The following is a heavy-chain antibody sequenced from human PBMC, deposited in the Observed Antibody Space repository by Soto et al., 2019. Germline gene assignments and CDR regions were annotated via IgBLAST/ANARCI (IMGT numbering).Heavy chain of an antibody. J-gene: IGHJ4*02. D-gene: IGHD6-6*01. V-gene: IGHV1-69*13. CDR1: GGTFSSYA. CDR3: ARGRYSSSSGGYYFDY. CDR2: IIPIFGTA. Sequence: SVKVSCKASGGTFSSYAISWVRQAPGQGLGWMGGIIPIFGTANYAQKFQGRVTITADESTSTAYMELSSLRSEDTAVYYCARGRYSSSSGGYYFDYWGQGTLVTVSS.